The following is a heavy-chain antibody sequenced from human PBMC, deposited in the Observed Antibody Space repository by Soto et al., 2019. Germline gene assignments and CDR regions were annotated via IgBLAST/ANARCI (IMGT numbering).Heavy chain of an antibody. Sequence: GGSLRLSCAASGFTFSSYGMHWVRQAPGKGLEWVAVISYDGSNKYYADSVKGRFTISRDNSKNTLYLQMNSLRAEDTAVYYCAKEGIVVVPAAMQVEYWGQGTLVTVSS. D-gene: IGHD2-2*01. J-gene: IGHJ4*02. CDR1: GFTFSSYG. CDR3: AKEGIVVVPAAMQVEY. CDR2: ISYDGSNK. V-gene: IGHV3-30*18.